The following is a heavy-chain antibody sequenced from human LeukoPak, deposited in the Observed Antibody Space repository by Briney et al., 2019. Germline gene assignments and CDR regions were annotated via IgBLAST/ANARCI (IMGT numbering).Heavy chain of an antibody. J-gene: IGHJ4*02. CDR3: AKSSGWSLDY. CDR2: ISYDGSNK. Sequence: PGGSLRLSCAASGFTFSSYAMHWVRQAPGKGLEWVAVISYDGSNKYYADSVKGRFTISRDNSKNTLYLQMNSLRAEDTAVYYCAKSSGWSLDYWGQGTLVTVSS. V-gene: IGHV3-30*04. CDR1: GFTFSSYA. D-gene: IGHD6-19*01.